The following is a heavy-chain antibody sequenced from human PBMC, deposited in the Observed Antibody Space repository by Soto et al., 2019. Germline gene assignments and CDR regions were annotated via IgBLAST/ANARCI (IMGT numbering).Heavy chain of an antibody. CDR2: ISGSGGST. CDR3: AKADSYDFWSGYYIFDY. J-gene: IGHJ4*02. V-gene: IGHV3-23*01. CDR1: GFTFSSYA. Sequence: EVQLLESGGGLEQPGGSLRLSCAASGFTFSSYAMSWVRQAPGKGLEWVSAISGSGGSTYYADSVKGRFTISRDNSKNTLYLQMNSLRAEYTAVYYCAKADSYDFWSGYYIFDYWGQGTLVTVSS. D-gene: IGHD3-3*01.